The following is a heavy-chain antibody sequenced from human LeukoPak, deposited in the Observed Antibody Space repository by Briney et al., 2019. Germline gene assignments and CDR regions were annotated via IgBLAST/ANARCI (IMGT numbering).Heavy chain of an antibody. D-gene: IGHD3-22*01. Sequence: PSETLSLTCTVSGGSISSGGYYWSWIRQHPGKGLEWIGYIYYSGSTYYNPSLKSRVTISVDTSKNQFSLKLSSVTAADTAVYYCARAPNYYDSSGYPYWYFDLWGRGTLVTVSS. V-gene: IGHV4-31*03. CDR1: GGSISSGGYY. J-gene: IGHJ2*01. CDR3: ARAPNYYDSSGYPYWYFDL. CDR2: IYYSGST.